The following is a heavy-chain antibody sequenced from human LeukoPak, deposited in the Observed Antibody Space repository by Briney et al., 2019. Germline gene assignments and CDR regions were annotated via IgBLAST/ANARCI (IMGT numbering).Heavy chain of an antibody. D-gene: IGHD3-3*01. CDR3: AKDPRYYDFWSGYSEPYNWFDP. J-gene: IGHJ5*02. CDR1: GFTFSSYA. Sequence: GGSLRLSCAASGFTFSSYAMSGVRQAPGKGLEWVSAISGSGGSTYYADSVKGRFTISRDNSKNTLYLQMNSLRAEDTAVYYCAKDPRYYDFWSGYSEPYNWFDPWGQGTLVTVSS. CDR2: ISGSGGST. V-gene: IGHV3-23*01.